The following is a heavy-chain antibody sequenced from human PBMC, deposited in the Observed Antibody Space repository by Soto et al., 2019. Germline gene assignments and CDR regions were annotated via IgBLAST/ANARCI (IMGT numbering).Heavy chain of an antibody. J-gene: IGHJ6*02. V-gene: IGHV1-2*04. CDR2: INPNSGGT. D-gene: IGHD6-6*01. CDR3: ARGEYSSSSAENYYYYGMDV. Sequence: ASVKVSCKASGYTFTGYYMHWVRQAPGQGLEWMGWINPNSGGTNYAQKFQGWVTMTGDTSISTAYMELSRLRSDDTAVYYCARGEYSSSSAENYYYYGMDVWGQGTTVTVSS. CDR1: GYTFTGYY.